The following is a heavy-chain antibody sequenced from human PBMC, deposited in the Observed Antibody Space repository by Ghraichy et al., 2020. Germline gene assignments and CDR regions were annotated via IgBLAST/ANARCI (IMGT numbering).Heavy chain of an antibody. D-gene: IGHD2-2*01. J-gene: IGHJ4*02. CDR3: AKVGELGYCSSMNCYNSQIDN. CDR2: ISGSRGST. V-gene: IGHV3-23*01. CDR1: GFTLRNSG. Sequence: GESLNISCAASGFTLRNSGMSWVRQAPGKGLEWVSVISGSRGSTYYADSVKGRFTISRDNSKNTLYLQMNSLRAEDTAVYYCAKVGELGYCSSMNCYNSQIDNWGQGTLVTVSS.